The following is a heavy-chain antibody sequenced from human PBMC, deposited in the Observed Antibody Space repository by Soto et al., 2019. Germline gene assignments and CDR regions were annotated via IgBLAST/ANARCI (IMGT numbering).Heavy chain of an antibody. J-gene: IGHJ4*02. CDR1: GYTFTSYD. V-gene: IGHV1-8*01. CDR3: ARGSGYYYWDDY. CDR2: MNPNSGNT. Sequence: ASVKVSCKASGYTFTSYDINWVRQATGQGLEWMGWMNPNSGNTGYSQKFQGRVTMTRNTSISTAYMELSGLRSEDTAVYYCARGSGYYYWDDYWGQGTLVTVSS. D-gene: IGHD3-22*01.